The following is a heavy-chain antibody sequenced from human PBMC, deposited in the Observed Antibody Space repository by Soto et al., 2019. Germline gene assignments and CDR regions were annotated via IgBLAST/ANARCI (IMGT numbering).Heavy chain of an antibody. J-gene: IGHJ6*02. V-gene: IGHV1-3*01. D-gene: IGHD5-18*01. CDR1: GGTFSSYA. CDR2: INAGNGNT. CDR3: ARDISDTAMVTRHYYSYGMDV. Sequence: QVQLVQSGAEVKKPGSSVKVSCKASGGTFSSYAISWVRQAPGQRLEWMGWINAGNGNTKYSQKFQGRVTITRDTSASTAYMELSSLRSEDTAVYYCARDISDTAMVTRHYYSYGMDVWGQGTTVTVSS.